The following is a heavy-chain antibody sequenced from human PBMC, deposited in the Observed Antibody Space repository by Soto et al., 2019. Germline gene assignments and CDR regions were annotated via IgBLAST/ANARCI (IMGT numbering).Heavy chain of an antibody. CDR1: GFSLTTVGVG. J-gene: IGHJ6*02. V-gene: IGHV2-5*02. CDR2: IYWDDDK. Sequence: QITLKESGPTLVKPTQTLTLTCSFSGFSLTTVGVGVNWNRQPPGKALEWLALIYWDDDKRYSPSLKTRLTITKDTSKNQVVLTLTNMNLVDTGTYFCARSVRGVTMDVWGQGTAVTVSS. CDR3: ARSVRGVTMDV. D-gene: IGHD3-10*01.